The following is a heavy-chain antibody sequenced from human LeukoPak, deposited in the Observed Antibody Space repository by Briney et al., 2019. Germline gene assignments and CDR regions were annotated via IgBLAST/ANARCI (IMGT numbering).Heavy chain of an antibody. CDR3: ARSGLRRYFDY. D-gene: IGHD5-12*01. Sequence: ASVKVSCKASGYTDISSGIIWWRRAAGQGLEGMGWSSVYNGNTNYAEKLQRRVTMTIHTSTSTAYMELRSLRSDDTALYYCARSGLRRYFDYWGQGTLVTVSS. CDR1: GYTDISSG. V-gene: IGHV1-18*01. CDR2: SSVYNGNT. J-gene: IGHJ4*02.